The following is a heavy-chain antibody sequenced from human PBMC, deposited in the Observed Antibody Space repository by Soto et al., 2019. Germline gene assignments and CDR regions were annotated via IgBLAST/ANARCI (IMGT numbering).Heavy chain of an antibody. CDR1: GGTFSSYA. CDR2: IIPIFATA. V-gene: IGHV1-69*12. D-gene: IGHD1-20*01. CDR3: ARSITGTVSYYYGMDV. Sequence: QVQLVQSGAEVKKPGSSVKVSCKASGGTFSSYAISWVRQAPGQGLEWMGGIIPIFATADYAQKFQGRVTIPADESTSTAYMELSGLRSEDTAVYYCARSITGTVSYYYGMDVWGQGTTVTVSS. J-gene: IGHJ6*02.